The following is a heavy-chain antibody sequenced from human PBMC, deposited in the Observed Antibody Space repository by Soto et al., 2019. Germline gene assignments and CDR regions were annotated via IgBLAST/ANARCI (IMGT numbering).Heavy chain of an antibody. CDR2: LDGAGGST. D-gene: IGHD3-10*01. CDR3: AAPRDEYGSGVSWFTYGMDI. Sequence: GGSLRLSCLASGFTFSDYAMTWVRHVPGRGLEWVASLDGAGGSTYYADSVRGRFTISRDNSQNTLFLQMKRLTVDDTAIYYCAAPRDEYGSGVSWFTYGMDIWGQGTTVTVSS. V-gene: IGHV3-23*01. J-gene: IGHJ6*02. CDR1: GFTFSDYA.